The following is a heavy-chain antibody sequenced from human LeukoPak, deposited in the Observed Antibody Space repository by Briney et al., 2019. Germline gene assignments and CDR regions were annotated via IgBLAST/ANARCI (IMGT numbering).Heavy chain of an antibody. D-gene: IGHD6-19*01. Sequence: ASVKVSCKASGGTFSSYAISWVRQAPGQGLEWMGRIIPILGIANYAQKFQGRVTITADKSASTAYMELSSLRSEDTAVYYCARGSAVAGTLDYWGQGTLATVSS. CDR1: GGTFSSYA. J-gene: IGHJ4*02. V-gene: IGHV1-69*04. CDR3: ARGSAVAGTLDY. CDR2: IIPILGIA.